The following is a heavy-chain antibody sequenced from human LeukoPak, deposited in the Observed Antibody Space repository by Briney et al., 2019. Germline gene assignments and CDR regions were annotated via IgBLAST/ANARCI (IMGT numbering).Heavy chain of an antibody. CDR3: AKGNDSSGYYYSFDC. D-gene: IGHD3-22*01. Sequence: GGSLRLSCAASGFTFDDYAMHWVRQAPGKGLEWVSGISWNSGSIGYADSVKGRFTISRDNAKNSLYLQMNSLRAEDTALYYCAKGNDSSGYYYSFDCCGQGTLVTVSS. J-gene: IGHJ4*02. CDR2: ISWNSGSI. CDR1: GFTFDDYA. V-gene: IGHV3-9*01.